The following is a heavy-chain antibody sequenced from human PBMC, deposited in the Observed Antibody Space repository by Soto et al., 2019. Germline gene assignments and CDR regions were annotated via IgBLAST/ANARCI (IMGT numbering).Heavy chain of an antibody. CDR3: ARIRFLGRNYYYGMDV. CDR1: GGTFSSYA. V-gene: IGHV1-69*13. CDR2: IIPIFGTA. Sequence: SVKVSCKASGGTFSSYAISWVRQAPGQGLEWMGGIIPIFGTANYAQKFQGRVTITADESTSTAYMELSSLRSEDTAVYYCARIRFLGRNYYYGMDVWGQGTTVTISS. J-gene: IGHJ6*02. D-gene: IGHD3-3*01.